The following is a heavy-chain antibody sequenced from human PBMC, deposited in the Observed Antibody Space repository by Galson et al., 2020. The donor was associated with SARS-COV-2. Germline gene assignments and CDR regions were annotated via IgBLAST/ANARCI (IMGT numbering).Heavy chain of an antibody. J-gene: IGHJ5*02. CDR3: AKEMAQDYYDSSGPGWFDP. CDR2: ISWNSGSI. V-gene: IGHV3-9*01. Sequence: SLKISCAASGFTFDDYAMHWVRQAPGKGLEWVSGISWNSGSIGYADSVKGRFTISRDNAKNSLYLQMNSLRAEDTALYYSAKEMAQDYYDSSGPGWFDPWGQGTLVTVSS. CDR1: GFTFDDYA. D-gene: IGHD3-22*01.